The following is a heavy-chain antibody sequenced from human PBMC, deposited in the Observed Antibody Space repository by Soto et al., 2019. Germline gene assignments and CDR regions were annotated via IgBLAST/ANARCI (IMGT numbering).Heavy chain of an antibody. D-gene: IGHD3-22*01. CDR1: GGSISSGGYY. CDR3: ARAEYYDSSGYSPPDY. J-gene: IGHJ4*02. V-gene: IGHV4-31*03. Sequence: QVQLQESGPGLVKPSQTLSLTYTVSGGSISSGGYYWSWIRQHPGKGLEWIGYIYYSGSTYYNPSLKSRVTISVDTSKNQFSLKLSSVTAADTAVYYCARAEYYDSSGYSPPDYWGQGTLVTVSS. CDR2: IYYSGST.